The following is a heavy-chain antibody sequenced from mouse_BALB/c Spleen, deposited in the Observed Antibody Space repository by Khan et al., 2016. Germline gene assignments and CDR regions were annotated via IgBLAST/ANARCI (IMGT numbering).Heavy chain of an antibody. CDR1: GFSIQDTY. D-gene: IGHD1-1*01. CDR3: ARMYYGDY. Sequence: VRLQQSGAELVKPGASVKLSCTASGFSIQDTYIHWVRQRPEQGLDWIGRIDPPNDNTKYDPKFQGKATITADTSSNTAYLQLISLTYEDTAVYDCARMYYGDYWGQGTTLTVSS. V-gene: IGHV14-3*02. CDR2: IDPPNDNT. J-gene: IGHJ2*01.